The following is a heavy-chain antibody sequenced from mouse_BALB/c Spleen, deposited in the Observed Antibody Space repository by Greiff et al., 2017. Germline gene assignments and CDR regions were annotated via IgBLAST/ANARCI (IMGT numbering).Heavy chain of an antibody. Sequence: EVKLMESGGGLVKPGGSLKLSCAASGFTFSDYYMYWVRQTPEKRLEWVATISDGGSYTYYPDSVKGRFTISRDNAKNNLYLQMSSLKSEDTAMYYCARGWLLRAMDYWGQGTSVTVSS. CDR1: GFTFSDYY. CDR3: ARGWLLRAMDY. V-gene: IGHV5-4*02. CDR2: ISDGGSYT. D-gene: IGHD2-3*01. J-gene: IGHJ4*01.